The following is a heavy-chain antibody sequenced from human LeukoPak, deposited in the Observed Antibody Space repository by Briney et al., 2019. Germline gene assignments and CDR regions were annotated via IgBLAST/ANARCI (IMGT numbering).Heavy chain of an antibody. Sequence: PGASVKVSCKASGYTFTGYYMHWVRQAPGQGLEWMGWINPNSGGTNYAQKFQGRVTMTRDTSISTAYMELSRLRSDDTAVYYCARVNSGSYYQYGLWGRGTLVTVSS. CDR1: GYTFTGYY. D-gene: IGHD1-26*01. V-gene: IGHV1-2*02. J-gene: IGHJ2*01. CDR3: ARVNSGSYYQYGL. CDR2: INPNSGGT.